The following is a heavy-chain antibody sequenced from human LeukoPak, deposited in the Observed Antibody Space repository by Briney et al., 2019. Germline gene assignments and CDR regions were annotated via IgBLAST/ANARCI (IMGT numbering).Heavy chain of an antibody. V-gene: IGHV3-21*01. D-gene: IGHD5-18*01. CDR2: ISSSSSYI. CDR1: GFTFSSYS. J-gene: IGHJ6*02. CDR3: ARSWIQLSYMDV. Sequence: GGSLRLSCAASGFTFSSYSMNWVRQAPGKGLEWVSSISSSSSYIYYADSVKGRFTISRDNAKNSLYLQMNNLRAEDTAVYYCARSWIQLSYMDVWGQGTTVTVSS.